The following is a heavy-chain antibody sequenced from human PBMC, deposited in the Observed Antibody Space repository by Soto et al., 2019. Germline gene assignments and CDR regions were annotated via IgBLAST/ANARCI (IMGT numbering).Heavy chain of an antibody. CDR2: IYYSGST. CDR3: ARLDAVAGSSELDP. V-gene: IGHV4-59*01. Sequence: SETLSLTCTVSGGSISSYYWSWIRQPPGKGLEWIGYIYYSGSTNYNPSLKSRVTISVDTSKNQFSLKLSSVTAADTAVYYCARLDAVAGSSELDPWGQGTLVTSPQ. CDR1: GGSISSYY. J-gene: IGHJ5*02. D-gene: IGHD6-19*01.